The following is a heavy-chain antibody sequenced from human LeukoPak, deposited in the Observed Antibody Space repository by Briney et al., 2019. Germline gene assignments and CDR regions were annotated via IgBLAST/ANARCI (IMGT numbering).Heavy chain of an antibody. J-gene: IGHJ4*02. CDR1: GYSLATYW. CDR2: IYPGDSDT. D-gene: IGHD3-22*01. CDR3: ARSSYYSDSSGYSTFFDY. Sequence: GESLKISCKGSGYSLATYWIAWVRQMPGKGLEWMGIIYPGDSDTRYSPSFQGQVTISADKSISTAYLQWSSLKASDTAMYYCARSSYYSDSSGYSTFFDYWGQGTLVTVSS. V-gene: IGHV5-51*01.